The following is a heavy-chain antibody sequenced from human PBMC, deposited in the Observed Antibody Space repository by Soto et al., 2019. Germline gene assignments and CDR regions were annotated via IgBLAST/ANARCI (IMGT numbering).Heavy chain of an antibody. CDR1: GGSISSSNW. Sequence: SETLSLTCAVSGGSISSSNWWSWVRQPPGKGLEWIGEIYHSGSTNYNPSLKSRVTISVDKSKNQLSLNLNSVTAADTAVYYCARDSTRRGTCDIWGQGTMVTVSS. D-gene: IGHD2-2*01. CDR3: ARDSTRRGTCDI. V-gene: IGHV4-4*02. CDR2: IYHSGST. J-gene: IGHJ3*02.